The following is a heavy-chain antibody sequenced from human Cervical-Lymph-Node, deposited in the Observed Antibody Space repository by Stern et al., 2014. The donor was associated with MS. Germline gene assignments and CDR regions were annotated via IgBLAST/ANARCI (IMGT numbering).Heavy chain of an antibody. CDR2: IYPSDSDT. CDR1: DYDFISYW. Sequence: EVQLVESGAEVKKPGESLKISCKTSDYDFISYWIAWVRQMPGKGLEWMGIIYPSDSDTRYSPSFQGQVTISADKSLTTAYLQWSSLKASDTAMYYCARSARRYGMDVWGQGTTVTVSS. V-gene: IGHV5-51*01. J-gene: IGHJ6*02. CDR3: ARSARRYGMDV.